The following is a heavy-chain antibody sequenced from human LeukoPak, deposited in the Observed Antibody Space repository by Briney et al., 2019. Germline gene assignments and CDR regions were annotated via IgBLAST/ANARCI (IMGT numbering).Heavy chain of an antibody. V-gene: IGHV4-4*02. CDR1: GGSISSSNW. CDR2: IYHSGST. Sequence: PSETLSLTCAVSGGSISSSNWWSWVRQPPGKGLEWIGEIYHSGSTNYNPSLKSRVTISVDKSKNQFSLKLSSVTAADTAVYYCARRAPSSSWCFDYWGQGTLVTVSS. CDR3: ARRAPSSSWCFDY. D-gene: IGHD6-13*01. J-gene: IGHJ4*02.